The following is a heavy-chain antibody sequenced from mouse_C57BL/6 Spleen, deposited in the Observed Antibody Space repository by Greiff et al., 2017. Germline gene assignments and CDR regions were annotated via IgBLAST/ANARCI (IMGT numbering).Heavy chain of an antibody. Sequence: QVHVKQSGAELVRPGASVTLSCKASGYTFTDYEMHWVKQTPVHGLEWIGAIDPETGGTAYNQKFKGKAILTADKSSSTAYMELRSLTSEDSAVYYCTRQLRHWGQGTLVTVSA. D-gene: IGHD3-2*02. J-gene: IGHJ3*01. CDR3: TRQLRH. V-gene: IGHV1-15*01. CDR1: GYTFTDYE. CDR2: IDPETGGT.